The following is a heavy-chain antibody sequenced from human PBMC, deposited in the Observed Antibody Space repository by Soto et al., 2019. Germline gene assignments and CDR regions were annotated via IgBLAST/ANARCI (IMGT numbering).Heavy chain of an antibody. J-gene: IGHJ4*02. Sequence: QVTLKESGPVLVKPTETLTLTCTVSGFSISNARMGVSLIRKPPGNALEWLAHIFSNDEKSYSTSLKSRLTISKDTYKSQVVLTMTNMDPVDTATYYCALIWRYSSSWLLFDYWCQGTLVTVSS. D-gene: IGHD6-13*01. V-gene: IGHV2-26*01. CDR3: ALIWRYSSSWLLFDY. CDR1: GFSISNARMG. CDR2: IFSNDEK.